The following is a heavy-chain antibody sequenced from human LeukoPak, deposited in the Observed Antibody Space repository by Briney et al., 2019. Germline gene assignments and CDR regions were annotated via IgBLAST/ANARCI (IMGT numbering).Heavy chain of an antibody. J-gene: IGHJ4*02. CDR2: ISWNSGSI. CDR3: AREKYDSSGYYTDNYYFDY. CDR1: GFTFDDYA. Sequence: GGSLRLSSAASGFTFDDYAMHWVRQAPGKGLEWVSGISWNSGSIGYADSVKGRFTVSRDNAKNSLYLQMNSLRAEDTAFYYCAREKYDSSGYYTDNYYFDYWGQGTLVTVSS. V-gene: IGHV3-9*01. D-gene: IGHD3-22*01.